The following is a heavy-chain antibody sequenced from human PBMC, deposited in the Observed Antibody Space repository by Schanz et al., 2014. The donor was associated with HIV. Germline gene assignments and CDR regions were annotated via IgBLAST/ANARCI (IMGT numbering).Heavy chain of an antibody. CDR3: AREGTYDYALS. Sequence: EVQLVESGGGLVKPGGSLRLSCATSGFTLSSFTMNWVRQAPGKGLEWVSSISSSSSYTYYADSVKGRFAISRDNAKNSLFLQMNSLRAEDTALYHCAREGTYDYALSWGQGTLVTVSS. CDR1: GFTLSSFT. CDR2: ISSSSSYT. J-gene: IGHJ4*02. D-gene: IGHD3-16*01. V-gene: IGHV3-21*04.